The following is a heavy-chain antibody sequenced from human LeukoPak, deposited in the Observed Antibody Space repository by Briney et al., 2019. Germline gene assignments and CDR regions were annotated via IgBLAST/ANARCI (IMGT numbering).Heavy chain of an antibody. V-gene: IGHV3-23*01. CDR3: AIWGYCSGGSCYVSAYYYGMDV. CDR2: ISKSGGST. J-gene: IGHJ6*02. CDR1: GLTFSSYA. D-gene: IGHD2-15*01. Sequence: GESLRLSCAASGLTFSSYAMSWVRQAPGKGLEWVSAISKSGGSTYYADSVKGRFTISGDNSKNTLYLQMNSLGVEDTAVYYCAIWGYCSGGSCYVSAYYYGMDVSGQGTTVTVSS.